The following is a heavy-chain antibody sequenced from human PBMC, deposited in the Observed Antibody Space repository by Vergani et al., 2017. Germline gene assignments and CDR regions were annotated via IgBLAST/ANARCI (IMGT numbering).Heavy chain of an antibody. CDR2: ISAYNGNS. V-gene: IGHV1-18*01. D-gene: IGHD1-26*01. Sequence: QVQLVQSGAEVKKPGASVKVSCKASGYTFTSYGISCVRQAPGQGLECRGWISAYNGNSNYAQKLQGRVTMTTDTSTSPAYMELRSLRSDDTVVYYYARLPKWSTNYYYYSYMDVWSKGTTVTLYS. J-gene: IGHJ6*03. CDR3: ARLPKWSTNYYYYSYMDV. CDR1: GYTFTSYG.